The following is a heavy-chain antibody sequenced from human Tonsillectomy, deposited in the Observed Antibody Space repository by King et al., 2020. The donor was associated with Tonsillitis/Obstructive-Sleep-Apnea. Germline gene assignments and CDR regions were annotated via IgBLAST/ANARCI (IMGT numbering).Heavy chain of an antibody. J-gene: IGHJ4*02. CDR1: GFTFSSYA. D-gene: IGHD3-22*01. CDR3: AKKEWAYYDDRRGYYYLDY. V-gene: IGHV3-23*04. CDR2: ISGSGGST. Sequence: VQLVESGGGLVQPGGSLRLSCAASGFTFSSYAMSWVRQAPGKGLEWVSAISGSGGSTYYADSVKGRFTISRDNSKNTLYLQMNSLRAEDTAVYYCAKKEWAYYDDRRGYYYLDYWGQGTLVNVSS.